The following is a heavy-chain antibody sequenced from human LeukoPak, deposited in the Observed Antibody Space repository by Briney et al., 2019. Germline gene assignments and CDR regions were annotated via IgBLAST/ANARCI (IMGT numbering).Heavy chain of an antibody. CDR3: ARDLPSTSNWELDY. D-gene: IGHD7-27*01. Sequence: ASVKVSCKASGYTFIDYYIHWVRQAPGQGLEWMGRIHPNSAATEYAENFQGRVTMTRDTSISTAYMELSRVTSDDTAVYYCARDLPSTSNWELDYWGQETLVTVSS. V-gene: IGHV1-2*06. CDR1: GYTFIDYY. CDR2: IHPNSAAT. J-gene: IGHJ4*02.